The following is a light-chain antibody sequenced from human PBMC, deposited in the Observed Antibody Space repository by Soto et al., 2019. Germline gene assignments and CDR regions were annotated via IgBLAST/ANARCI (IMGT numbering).Light chain of an antibody. CDR3: LQDYNCPRT. CDR1: QGIRND. CDR2: AAS. Sequence: AIQMTQSPSSLSASVGDRVTITCRSSQGIRNDLGWYQQKPGKAPNLLIYAASSLQSGVPSRFSGSGSGTDFTLTISRLQPEDFATYYCLQDYNCPRTFGQGTKVEIK. J-gene: IGKJ1*01. V-gene: IGKV1-6*01.